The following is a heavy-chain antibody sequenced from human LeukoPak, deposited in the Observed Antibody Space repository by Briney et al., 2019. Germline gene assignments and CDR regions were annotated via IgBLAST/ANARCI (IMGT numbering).Heavy chain of an antibody. CDR1: GGSISNYY. J-gene: IGHJ4*02. CDR3: ARRHSSGWPYYFDY. V-gene: IGHV4-59*01. D-gene: IGHD6-19*01. CDR2: IYYSGST. Sequence: SETLSLTCTVSGGSISNYYWSWIRQPPGKGLEWIGYIYYSGSTNYNPSLKSRVTISVDTSKNQFSLQLSSVTAADTAVYYCARRHSSGWPYYFDYWGQGTLVTVSS.